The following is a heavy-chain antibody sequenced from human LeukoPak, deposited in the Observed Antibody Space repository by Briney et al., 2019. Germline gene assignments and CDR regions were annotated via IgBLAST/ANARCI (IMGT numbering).Heavy chain of an antibody. CDR3: ARDRCRRSYYGMDV. CDR2: ISAYNGNT. V-gene: IGHV1-18*01. Sequence: ASVKVSCKASGYTFTSYGISWVRQAPGQGLEWMGWISAYNGNTNYAQKLQGRVTMTTDTSTSTAYMELRSLRSDDTAVYYCARDRCRRSYYGMDVWGQGTTVTVSS. J-gene: IGHJ6*02. D-gene: IGHD2-15*01. CDR1: GYTFTSYG.